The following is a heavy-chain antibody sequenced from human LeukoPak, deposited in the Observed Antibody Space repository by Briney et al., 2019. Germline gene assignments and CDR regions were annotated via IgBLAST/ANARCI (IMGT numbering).Heavy chain of an antibody. D-gene: IGHD5-24*01. CDR2: IHHSGST. CDR3: ARVRDGYNYYAFDI. CDR1: GGSISSRNW. J-gene: IGHJ3*02. Sequence: SETLSLTCAVSGGSISSRNWWSWVRQPPGKGLEWIAEIHHSGSTNYNPSLKSRVTISVDKSKNQFSLKLSSVTAADTAAYYCARVRDGYNYYAFDIWGQGTMVTVSS. V-gene: IGHV4-4*02.